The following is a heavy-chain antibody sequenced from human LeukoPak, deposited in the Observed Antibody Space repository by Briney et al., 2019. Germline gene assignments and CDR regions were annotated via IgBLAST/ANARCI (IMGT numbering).Heavy chain of an antibody. Sequence: SETLSLTCTVSGGSISSGGYYWSWIRQHPGKGLEWIGYIYYSGSTYYNPSLKSRVTISVDTSKNQFSLQLSSVTAADTAVYYCARRDFYDRSTFAYWGQGTLVTVSS. CDR1: GGSISSGGYY. CDR2: IYYSGST. V-gene: IGHV4-31*03. J-gene: IGHJ4*02. CDR3: ARRDFYDRSTFAY. D-gene: IGHD3-22*01.